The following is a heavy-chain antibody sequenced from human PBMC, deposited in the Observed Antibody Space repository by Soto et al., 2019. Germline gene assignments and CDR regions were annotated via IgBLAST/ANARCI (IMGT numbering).Heavy chain of an antibody. CDR3: ASWGSIVGPYAMDV. J-gene: IGHJ6*02. CDR1: GFTFSSYG. D-gene: IGHD3-16*01. V-gene: IGHV3-33*01. Sequence: GGSLRLSCVASGFTFSSYGMHWVRQAPGKGLEWVAIIWYDGSNKYYADSVKGRFSISRDNSKNTLYLQMNSLRAEDTAVYYCASWGSIVGPYAMDVWGQGTTVTVSS. CDR2: IWYDGSNK.